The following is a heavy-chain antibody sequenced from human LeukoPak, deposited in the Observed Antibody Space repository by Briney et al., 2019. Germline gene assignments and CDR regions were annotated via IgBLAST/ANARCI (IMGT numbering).Heavy chain of an antibody. Sequence: SETLSLTCTVSGGSITSYYWSWIRQPPGKGLECIGYIYYSGSTNYNPSLKSRVTISVDTSKNQFSLNLSSVTAADTAVYYCARGVVPAAKGWFDPWGQGTLVTVSS. J-gene: IGHJ5*02. V-gene: IGHV4-59*01. CDR2: IYYSGST. D-gene: IGHD2-2*01. CDR3: ARGVVPAAKGWFDP. CDR1: GGSITSYY.